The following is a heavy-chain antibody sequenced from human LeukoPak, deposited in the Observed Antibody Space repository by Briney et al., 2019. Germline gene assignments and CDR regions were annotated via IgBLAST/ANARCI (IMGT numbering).Heavy chain of an antibody. CDR1: GYTFSGYY. CDR3: AREGDIVGATTIDY. J-gene: IGHJ4*02. V-gene: IGHV1-2*02. Sequence: ASVKVSCKASGYTFSGYYMHWVRQAPGQGLEWMGWINPNSGGTNYAQKFQGRVTMTRDTSISTAYMELSRLRSDDTAGYYCAREGDIVGATTIDYWGQGTLVTVSS. CDR2: INPNSGGT. D-gene: IGHD1-26*01.